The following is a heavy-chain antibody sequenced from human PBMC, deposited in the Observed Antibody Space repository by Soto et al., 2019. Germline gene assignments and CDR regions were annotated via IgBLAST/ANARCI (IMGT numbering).Heavy chain of an antibody. V-gene: IGHV1-69*13. D-gene: IGHD4-17*01. J-gene: IGHJ4*02. CDR2: IIAFFGKA. CDR1: GYTFSTYG. CDR3: AKSAPMDAGDKYYYDF. Sequence: SVKVSCKASGYTFSTYGISWVRQAPGQGLEWMGGIIAFFGKARYSQKFEGRITITADESTNTVYMELRSLRSEDTAIYYCAKSAPMDAGDKYYYDFWGQGALVTVSS.